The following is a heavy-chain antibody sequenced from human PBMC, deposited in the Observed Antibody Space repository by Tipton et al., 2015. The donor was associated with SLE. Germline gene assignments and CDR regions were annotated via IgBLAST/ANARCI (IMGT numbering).Heavy chain of an antibody. CDR3: TPSGYDSSGYYFLFDY. V-gene: IGHV3-49*03. Sequence: RSLRLSCTASGFTFGDYAMSWFRQAPGKGLEWVGFIRSKAYGGTTEYAASVKGRFTISRDDSKSIAYLQMNSLKTEDTAVYYCTPSGYDSSGYYFLFDYWGQGTLVTVSS. CDR2: IRSKAYGGTT. J-gene: IGHJ4*02. D-gene: IGHD3-22*01. CDR1: GFTFGDYA.